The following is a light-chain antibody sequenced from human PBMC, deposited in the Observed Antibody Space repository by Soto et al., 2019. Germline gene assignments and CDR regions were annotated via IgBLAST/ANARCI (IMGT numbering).Light chain of an antibody. CDR1: SIAVGSYDY. CDR2: HLN. Sequence: QCVRIQPPAVSGSPGQSVTISCTGTSIAVGSYDYVSSYQQPPGTLPPPMIYHLNTQPSGVPCRFSGSKSGNTASMTISGLQVEDEADYYFCSYKPVPCVFGTGTKVTVL. CDR3: CSYKPVPCV. J-gene: IGLJ1*01. V-gene: IGLV2-18*02.